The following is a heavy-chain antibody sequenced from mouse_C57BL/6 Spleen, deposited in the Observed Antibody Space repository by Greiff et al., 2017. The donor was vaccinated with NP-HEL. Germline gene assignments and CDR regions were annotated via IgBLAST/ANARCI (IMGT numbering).Heavy chain of an antibody. J-gene: IGHJ1*03. V-gene: IGHV1-15*01. CDR3: TRHYLYYGSSYRYFDV. CDR1: GYTFTDYE. Sequence: VQLQESGAELVRPGASVTLSCKASGYTFTDYEMHWVKQTPVHGLEWIGAIDPETGGTAYNQKFKGKAILTADKSSSTAYMELRSLTSEDSAVYYCTRHYLYYGSSYRYFDVWGTGTTVTVSS. CDR2: IDPETGGT. D-gene: IGHD1-1*01.